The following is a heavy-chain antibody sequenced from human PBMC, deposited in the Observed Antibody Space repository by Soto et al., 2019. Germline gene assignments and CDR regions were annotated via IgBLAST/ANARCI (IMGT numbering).Heavy chain of an antibody. V-gene: IGHV4-34*01. CDR1: GGSFSGYY. CDR3: GRFGPTGSSPE. D-gene: IGHD3-10*01. CDR2: INHRGRT. Sequence: QVQLKQWGAGLLKPSETLSLTCAVYGGSFSGYYWSWIRQPPGKGLEWIGEINHRGRTNHNPSLKSRVTLSVETSQKQFSLKLSSVTAADKAVFYCGRFGPTGSSPEWGQGTLVPVS. J-gene: IGHJ4*02.